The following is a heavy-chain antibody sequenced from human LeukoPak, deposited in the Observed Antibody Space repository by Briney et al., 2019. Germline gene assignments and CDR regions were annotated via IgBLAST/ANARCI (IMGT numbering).Heavy chain of an antibody. J-gene: IGHJ6*02. Sequence: ASVRVSCKASGYTFTSYDINWVRQATGQGLEWMGGMNPNSGNTGYAQKFQGRVTMTRNTSISTAYMELSSLRSEDTAVYYCARGSLVRFLEWLALYYYYYGMDVWGQGTTVTVSS. CDR1: GYTFTSYD. CDR3: ARGSLVRFLEWLALYYYYYGMDV. D-gene: IGHD3-3*01. V-gene: IGHV1-8*01. CDR2: MNPNSGNT.